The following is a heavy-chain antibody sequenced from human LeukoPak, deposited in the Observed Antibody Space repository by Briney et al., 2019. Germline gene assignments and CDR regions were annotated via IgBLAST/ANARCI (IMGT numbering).Heavy chain of an antibody. J-gene: IGHJ4*02. V-gene: IGHV7-4-1*02. CDR2: INTNTGNP. D-gene: IGHD6-13*01. Sequence: ASVKVSCKASGYTFTGYYMHWVRQAPGQGLEWMGWINTNTGNPTYAQGFTGRFVFSLDTSVSTAYLQISSLKAKDTAVYYCARGRRSPGIAAATYWGQGTLVTVSS. CDR3: ARGRRSPGIAAATY. CDR1: GYTFTGYY.